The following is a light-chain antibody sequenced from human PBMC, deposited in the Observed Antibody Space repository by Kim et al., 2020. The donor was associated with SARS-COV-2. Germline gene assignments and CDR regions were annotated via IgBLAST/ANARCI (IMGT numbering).Light chain of an antibody. CDR1: QSVSSSY. V-gene: IGKV3-20*01. CDR3: QQYGSSLLT. CDR2: GAS. Sequence: EILLPHSPGTLSLSPGERATLSCRASQSVSSSYLAWYQQKPGQAPRLLIYGASSRATGIPDRFSGSGSGTDFTLTISRLEPEDFAVYYCQQYGSSLLTFGHGTKVDIK. J-gene: IGKJ3*01.